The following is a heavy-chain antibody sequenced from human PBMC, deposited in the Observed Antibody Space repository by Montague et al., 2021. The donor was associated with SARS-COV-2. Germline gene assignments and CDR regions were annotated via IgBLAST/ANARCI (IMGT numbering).Heavy chain of an antibody. CDR3: ARRRLREDYFDF. CDR1: GDSVSSSDHY. D-gene: IGHD4-17*01. J-gene: IGHJ4*02. Sequence: SETRSLTCTVSGDSVSSSDHYWGWIRQPPGKGLEWLGIVYYSGYTYYNPSVKGRVTISIDASKNQFSLKLNSLTVTDTAIYHCARRRLREDYFDFWGQGTLLTVSS. V-gene: IGHV4-39*01. CDR2: VYYSGYT.